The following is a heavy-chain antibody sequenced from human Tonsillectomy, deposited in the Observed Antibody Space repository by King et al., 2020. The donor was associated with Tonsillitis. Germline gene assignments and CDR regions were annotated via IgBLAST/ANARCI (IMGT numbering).Heavy chain of an antibody. CDR2: IKSKTDGGTT. CDR3: VGDSYGHWYFEY. V-gene: IGHV3-15*01. J-gene: IGHJ4*02. CDR1: GFTFSNAW. Sequence: VQLVESGGGLVKPGGSHRLSCAASGFTFSNAWMSWVRQAPGKGLEWVGRIKSKTDGGTTDYAAPVKGRFTISRDDSKNTLYLQMNSLKTEDTAVYYCVGDSYGHWYFEYWGQGALVTVSS. D-gene: IGHD5-18*01.